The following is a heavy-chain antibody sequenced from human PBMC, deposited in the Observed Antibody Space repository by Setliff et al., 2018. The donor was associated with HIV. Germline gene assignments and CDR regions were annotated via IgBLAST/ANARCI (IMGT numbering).Heavy chain of an antibody. CDR3: ATDLRYSGYDLLNHDAFDI. CDR1: GFTFSNAR. CDR2: IKSKTDGGTT. J-gene: IGHJ3*02. D-gene: IGHD5-12*01. Sequence: GGSLRLSCAASGFTFSNARMSWVRQAPGKGLEWVGRIKSKTDGGTTDYAAPVKGRFTISRDDSKNTLSLQMNSLKTEDTAVYYCATDLRYSGYDLLNHDAFDIWGQGTMVTVSS. V-gene: IGHV3-15*01.